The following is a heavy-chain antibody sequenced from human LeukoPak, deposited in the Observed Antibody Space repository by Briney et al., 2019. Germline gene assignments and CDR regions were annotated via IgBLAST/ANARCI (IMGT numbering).Heavy chain of an antibody. J-gene: IGHJ4*02. CDR3: ARFRWWLRSFDY. V-gene: IGHV3-30*02. CDR1: GFIFSTYG. Sequence: GGSLRLSCAASGFIFSTYGMHWVRQAPGKGLEWVTFIRYDGSSKYYADSVKGRFTISRDNSKNTLYLQMNSLRAEDTAVYYCARFRWWLRSFDYWGQGALVTVSS. CDR2: IRYDGSSK. D-gene: IGHD5-12*01.